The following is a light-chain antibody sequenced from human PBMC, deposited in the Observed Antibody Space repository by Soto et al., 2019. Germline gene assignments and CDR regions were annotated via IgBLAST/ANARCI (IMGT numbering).Light chain of an antibody. CDR2: KAS. CDR1: QSISSW. V-gene: IGKV1-5*03. CDR3: QQHNTYPLT. J-gene: IGKJ4*01. Sequence: IQMTQSPSTLSASVGDRVTITCRAGQSISSWLAWYQQKPGKAPKLLIYKASSLESRVPSRFSGSESGTEFTLTISSLQPDDFATYYCQQHNTYPLTFGGGTKVEIK.